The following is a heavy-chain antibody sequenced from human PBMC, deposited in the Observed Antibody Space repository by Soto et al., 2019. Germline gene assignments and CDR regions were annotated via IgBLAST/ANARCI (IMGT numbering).Heavy chain of an antibody. J-gene: IGHJ6*02. V-gene: IGHV4-30-4*01. D-gene: IGHD2-2*01. CDR3: ARDCSSTSCPRGYGMDV. CDR2: IYYSGST. CDR1: GGSISSGDYY. Sequence: SETLSLTCTVSGGSISSGDYYWSWIRQPPGKGLEWIGYIYYSGSTYYNPSLKSRVTISVDTSKNQFSLKLSSVTAADTAVYYCARDCSSTSCPRGYGMDVWGQGTTVTVSS.